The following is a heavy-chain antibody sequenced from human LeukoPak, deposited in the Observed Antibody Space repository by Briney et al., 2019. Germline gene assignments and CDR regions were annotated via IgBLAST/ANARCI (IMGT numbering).Heavy chain of an antibody. CDR3: AKGSSGWTYYFDY. CDR2: IRYDGSNE. V-gene: IGHV3-30*02. Sequence: GGSLRLSCAVSGFTFSTYGMHWVRQAPGKGLEWVAFIRYDGSNEYADSVKGRFTISRDNSKNTLYLQMNTLRSEDTAVYYCAKGSSGWTYYFDYWGQGTLVTVSP. J-gene: IGHJ4*02. D-gene: IGHD6-19*01. CDR1: GFTFSTYG.